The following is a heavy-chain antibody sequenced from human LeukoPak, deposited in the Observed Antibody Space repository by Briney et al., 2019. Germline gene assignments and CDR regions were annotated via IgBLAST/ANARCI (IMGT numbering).Heavy chain of an antibody. J-gene: IGHJ4*02. CDR1: GFTFSNHG. D-gene: IGHD3-3*01. V-gene: IGHV3-33*08. Sequence: GGSLRLSCAASGFTFSNHGMHWVRQAPGKGLEWVAVIWYDGSNKYYADFVKGRFTISRDNSKNTLYLQMNSLRAEDTAVYYCARGRQDDFWSGYSFDYWGQGTLVTVSS. CDR2: IWYDGSNK. CDR3: ARGRQDDFWSGYSFDY.